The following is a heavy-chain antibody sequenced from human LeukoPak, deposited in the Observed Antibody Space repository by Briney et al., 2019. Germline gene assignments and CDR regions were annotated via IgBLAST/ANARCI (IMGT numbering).Heavy chain of an antibody. V-gene: IGHV3-30*18. CDR3: AKPWYYYDSSGYYVPFDY. CDR1: GFTFSSYG. D-gene: IGHD3-22*01. CDR2: ISYDGSNK. Sequence: TGGSLRLSCAASGFTFSSYGMHWVRQAPGKGLEWVAVISYDGSNKYYADSVKGRFTISRDNSKNTLYLQMNSLRAEDTAVYYCAKPWYYYDSSGYYVPFDYWGQGTLVTVSS. J-gene: IGHJ4*02.